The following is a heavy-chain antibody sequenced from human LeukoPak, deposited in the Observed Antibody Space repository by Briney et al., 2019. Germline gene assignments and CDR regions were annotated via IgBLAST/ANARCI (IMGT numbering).Heavy chain of an antibody. Sequence: ASVKVSCKASGYTFTGYYMHWVRQAPGQGLEWMGWINPNSGGTNYAQKFQGRVTMTRDTFISTAYMELSRLRSDDTAVYYCARDSFDYYYMDVWGKGTTVTVSS. CDR2: INPNSGGT. CDR3: ARDSFDYYYMDV. V-gene: IGHV1-2*02. CDR1: GYTFTGYY. J-gene: IGHJ6*03.